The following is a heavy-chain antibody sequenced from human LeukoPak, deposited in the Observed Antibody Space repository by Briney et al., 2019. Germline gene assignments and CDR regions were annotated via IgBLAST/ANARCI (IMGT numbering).Heavy chain of an antibody. CDR2: IDPTRGSA. CDR1: GYTFTTYY. D-gene: IGHD3-22*01. V-gene: IGHV1-46*01. J-gene: IGHJ4*02. CDR3: ARESHNVAWHLGGY. Sequence: GASVKVSCKASGYTFTTYYIHWVRQAPGPGLEWMGMIDPTRGSASYAQKFQDRVTMTRDTSTSTVYMELSGLTSEDTAVYYCARESHNVAWHLGGYWGQGTLVTVSS.